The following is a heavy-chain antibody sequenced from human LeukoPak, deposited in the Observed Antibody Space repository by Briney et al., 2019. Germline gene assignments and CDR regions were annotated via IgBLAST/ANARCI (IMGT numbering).Heavy chain of an antibody. CDR2: TSGSGGST. D-gene: IGHD2-15*01. V-gene: IGHV3-23*01. J-gene: IGHJ4*02. Sequence: PGGSLRLSCAASGFTFSSDAMSWVRQAPGKGLEWVSGTSGSGGSTYYAGSVKARFTISRDNSKNTLYLKMNSLRVEDTAVSYCAKNGGSQCYSHLDSWGQGTLVTVSS. CDR3: AKNGGSQCYSHLDS. CDR1: GFTFSSDA.